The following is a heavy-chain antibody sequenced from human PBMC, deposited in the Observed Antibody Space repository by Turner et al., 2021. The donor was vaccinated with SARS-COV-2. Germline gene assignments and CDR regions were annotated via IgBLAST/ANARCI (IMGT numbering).Heavy chain of an antibody. Sequence: QVPLVQSGAEVQTPGSSVTVSSKASGGSFSSYSSNWVRQAPGQGLEWVVRSIPNLDTAKYAQKIQGRVTITADKATSIDYMELRSLRSEDTAVYDCARDSNDVLTGYYPDGFDIWGQGTMVTVSS. V-gene: IGHV1-69*08. J-gene: IGHJ3*02. CDR3: ARDSNDVLTGYYPDGFDI. CDR2: SIPNLDTA. D-gene: IGHD3-9*01. CDR1: GGSFSSYS.